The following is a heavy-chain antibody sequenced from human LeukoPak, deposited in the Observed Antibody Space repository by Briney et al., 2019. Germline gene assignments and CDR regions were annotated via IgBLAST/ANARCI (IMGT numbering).Heavy chain of an antibody. D-gene: IGHD3-22*01. V-gene: IGHV1-2*02. CDR3: ARLMGRQNYYDSSGYLDD. CDR1: GYTFTDYF. J-gene: IGHJ4*02. CDR2: INPNSGGT. Sequence: ASVKVSFKASGYTFTDYFMHWVRQAPGQGLEWIGWINPNSGGTSNAQKYQGRVTMTRDTSISTAYMELSRLRSDATAVYDCARLMGRQNYYDSSGYLDDWGEGTLVSVSS.